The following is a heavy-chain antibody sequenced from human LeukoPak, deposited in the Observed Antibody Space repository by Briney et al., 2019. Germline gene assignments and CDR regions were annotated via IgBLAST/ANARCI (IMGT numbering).Heavy chain of an antibody. Sequence: SQTLSLTCTVSGGSISRGGYYWSWIRQHPGKGLEWIGYIYYSGSTYYNPSLKSRVTISVDTSKNQFSLKLSSVTAADTAVYYCARDYDSSLENWGQGTLVTVSS. V-gene: IGHV4-31*03. J-gene: IGHJ4*02. CDR2: IYYSGST. CDR1: GGSISRGGYY. CDR3: ARDYDSSLEN. D-gene: IGHD3-22*01.